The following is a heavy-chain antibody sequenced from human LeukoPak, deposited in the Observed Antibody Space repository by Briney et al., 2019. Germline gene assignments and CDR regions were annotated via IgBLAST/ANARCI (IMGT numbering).Heavy chain of an antibody. CDR2: IIPIFGTA. CDR1: GGTFSSYA. D-gene: IGHD5-18*01. CDR3: ARPDEDRGYSYGYNY. J-gene: IGHJ4*02. Sequence: GSSVKVSCKASGGTFSSYAISWVRQAPGQGLEWMGGIIPIFGTANYAQKFQGRVTITADESTSTAYMELSSLRSEDTAVCHCARPDEDRGYSYGYNYWGQGTLVTVSS. V-gene: IGHV1-69*01.